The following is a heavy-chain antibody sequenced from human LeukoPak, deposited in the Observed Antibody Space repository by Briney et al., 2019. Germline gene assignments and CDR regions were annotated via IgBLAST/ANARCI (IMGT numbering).Heavy chain of an antibody. Sequence: GGSLRLSCAASGFTFSSYSMNWVRQAPGKGLEWVSSISSSSSYIYYADSVKGRFTISRDNAKKSLYLQMNSLRAEDTAVYYCARDPTEGLDYWGQGTLVTVSS. CDR2: ISSSSSYI. V-gene: IGHV3-21*01. CDR3: ARDPTEGLDY. J-gene: IGHJ4*02. CDR1: GFTFSSYS.